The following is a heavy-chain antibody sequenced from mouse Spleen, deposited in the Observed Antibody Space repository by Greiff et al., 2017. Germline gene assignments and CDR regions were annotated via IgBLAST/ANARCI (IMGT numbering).Heavy chain of an antibody. J-gene: IGHJ1*03. CDR3: ARASYYSNSLGYFDV. CDR1: GFTFSDYG. Sequence: EVKLMESGGGLVQPGGSLKLSCAASGFTFSDYGMAWVRQAPRKGPEWVAFISNLAYSIYYADTVTGRFTISRENAKNTLYLEMSSLRSEDTAMYYCARASYYSNSLGYFDVWGTGTTVTVSS. CDR2: ISNLAYSI. D-gene: IGHD2-5*01. V-gene: IGHV5-15*01.